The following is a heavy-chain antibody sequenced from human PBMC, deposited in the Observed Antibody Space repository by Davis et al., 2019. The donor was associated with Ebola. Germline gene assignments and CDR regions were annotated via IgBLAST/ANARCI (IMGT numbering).Heavy chain of an antibody. Sequence: SETLSLTCTVSGASISSYYWGWIRQPPGKGLEWIGYIYNSGSTNNNPSLKSRVTISVDTSKNQFSLKLSSVTAADTAVYYCARVGYGGNSDLYYYYYYMDVWGKGTTVTVSS. J-gene: IGHJ6*03. CDR3: ARVGYGGNSDLYYYYYYMDV. D-gene: IGHD4-23*01. CDR2: IYNSGST. CDR1: GASISSYY. V-gene: IGHV4-59*01.